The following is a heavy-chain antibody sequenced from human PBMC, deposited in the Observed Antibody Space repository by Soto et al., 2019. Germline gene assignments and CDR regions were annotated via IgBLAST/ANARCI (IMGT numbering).Heavy chain of an antibody. CDR3: ARDQSSGYCTNGVCPSGLDY. J-gene: IGHJ4*02. CDR2: ISSSSSTI. Sequence: EVQLVESGGGLVQPGGSLRLSCAASGFTFSSYSMNWVRQAPGKGLEWVSYISSSSSTIYYADSVKGRFTISRDNAKNSLYRQMNSLRDEDTAVYYCARDQSSGYCTNGVCPSGLDYWGQGTLVTVSS. V-gene: IGHV3-48*02. CDR1: GFTFSSYS. D-gene: IGHD2-8*01.